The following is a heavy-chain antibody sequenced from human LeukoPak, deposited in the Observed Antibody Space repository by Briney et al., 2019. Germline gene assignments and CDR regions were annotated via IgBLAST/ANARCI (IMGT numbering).Heavy chain of an antibody. CDR3: ATEIAAAAHFNKDY. J-gene: IGHJ4*02. Sequence: GGSLRLSCAASGFTFSSYGMHWVRQAPDKGLEWVAVIWIDGSNKYYADSVKGRFTISRDNSKNTLYLQMNSLRAEDTAVYYCATEIAAAAHFNKDYWGQGTLVTVSS. CDR1: GFTFSSYG. D-gene: IGHD6-13*01. V-gene: IGHV3-33*01. CDR2: IWIDGSNK.